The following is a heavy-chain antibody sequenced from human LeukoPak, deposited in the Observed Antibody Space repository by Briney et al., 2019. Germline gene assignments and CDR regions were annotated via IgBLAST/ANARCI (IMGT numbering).Heavy chain of an antibody. CDR2: IYHSGST. D-gene: IGHD3/OR15-3a*01. CDR1: GGSISSGGYS. V-gene: IGHV4-30-2*01. J-gene: IGHJ5*02. CDR3: ASYDFWSGYGP. Sequence: SQTLSLTCAGSGGSISSGGYSWSWIRQPPGKGLERIGYIYHSGSTYYNPSLKSRVTISVDRSKNQFSLKLSSVTAADTAVYYCASYDFWSGYGPWGQGTLVTVSS.